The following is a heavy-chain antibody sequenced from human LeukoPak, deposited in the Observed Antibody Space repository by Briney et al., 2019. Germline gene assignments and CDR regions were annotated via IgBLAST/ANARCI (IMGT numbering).Heavy chain of an antibody. J-gene: IGHJ4*02. D-gene: IGHD2-15*01. Sequence: GGSLRLSCAASGFTFGSYAMHWVRQAPGKGLEWVAVISYDGSNKYYADSVKGRFTISRDNSKNTLYLQMNSLRAEDTAVYYCARAGVGYCSGGSCYFDYWGQGTLVTVSS. CDR2: ISYDGSNK. CDR1: GFTFGSYA. CDR3: ARAGVGYCSGGSCYFDY. V-gene: IGHV3-30*04.